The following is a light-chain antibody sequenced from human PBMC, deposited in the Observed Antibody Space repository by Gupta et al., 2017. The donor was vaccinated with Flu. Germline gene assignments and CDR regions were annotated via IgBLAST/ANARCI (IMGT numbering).Light chain of an antibody. V-gene: IGKV1-27*01. CDR2: AAS. CDR3: QKYNSSPFAT. CDR1: QGISNY. J-gene: IGKJ4*01. Sequence: DIQMTQSPSSLSASVGDRVTITCRASQGISNYLAWYQQKPGKVPKLLIYAASTLQSGVPSRFSGSGYGTDFTLTISSRQPEDVATYYCQKYNSSPFATFGGGTKVEIK.